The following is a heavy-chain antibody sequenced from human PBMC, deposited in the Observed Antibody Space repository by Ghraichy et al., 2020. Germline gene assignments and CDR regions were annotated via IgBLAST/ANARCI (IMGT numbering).Heavy chain of an antibody. J-gene: IGHJ4*02. CDR1: GGSISTYY. CDR2: IYYSGST. Sequence: SETLSLTCTVSGGSISTYYWSWIRQPPGKGLEWIGYIYYSGSTNYNPSLKSRVTISVDTSKNQFSLKLSSVTAADTAVYYCARHRDCGGGGCYSGGLDFWGQGTLVTVSS. D-gene: IGHD2-15*01. CDR3: ARHRDCGGGGCYSGGLDF. V-gene: IGHV4-59*01.